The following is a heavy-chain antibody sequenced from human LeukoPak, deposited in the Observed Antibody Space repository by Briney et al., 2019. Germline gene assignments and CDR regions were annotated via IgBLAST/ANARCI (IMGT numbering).Heavy chain of an antibody. V-gene: IGHV3-7*01. J-gene: IGHJ4*02. CDR3: ARDGVGGGFDY. D-gene: IGHD3-16*01. Sequence: GGSLRLSCAASGFTFGRHWMSWVRQAPGKGLEWVAHMNQGGSETTNVDSVKGRFTISGDDAKNLVFLQMNSLRVEDTAVYYCARDGVGGGFDYWGQGILVTVSS. CDR1: GFTFGRHW. CDR2: MNQGGSET.